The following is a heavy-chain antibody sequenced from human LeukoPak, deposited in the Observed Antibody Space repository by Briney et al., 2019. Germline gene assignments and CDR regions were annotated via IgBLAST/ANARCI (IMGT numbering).Heavy chain of an antibody. CDR2: IIPILGIA. CDR3: ARDWPYCSGGSCYSYDY. V-gene: IGHV1-69*04. CDR1: GGTFSSYA. Sequence: GASVKVSCKASGGTFSSYAISWVRQAPGQGLEWMGRIIPILGIANYAQKFQGRVTITADKSTSTAYMELSNLRSEDTAVYYCARDWPYCSGGSCYSYDYWGQGTLVTVSS. D-gene: IGHD2-15*01. J-gene: IGHJ4*02.